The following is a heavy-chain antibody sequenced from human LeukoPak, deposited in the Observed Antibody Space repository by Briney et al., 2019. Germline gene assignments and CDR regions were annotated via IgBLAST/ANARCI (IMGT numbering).Heavy chain of an antibody. D-gene: IGHD3-22*01. CDR2: IYYSRST. V-gene: IGHV4-31*03. CDR3: ARDLGPNYSHSRAAFDI. Sequence: SETLSLTCTVSGGSISSGGYYWSWIRQHPGKGLECIGYIYYSRSTYYNPSLKSRVIISVGTSKDQFSLRLSSVTAADTAVYYCARDLGPNYSHSRAAFDIWGQGTMVTVSS. CDR1: GGSISSGGYY. J-gene: IGHJ3*02.